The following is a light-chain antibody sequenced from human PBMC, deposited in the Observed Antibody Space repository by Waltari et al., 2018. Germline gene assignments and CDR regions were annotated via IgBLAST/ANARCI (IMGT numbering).Light chain of an antibody. CDR2: AAS. Sequence: AIRMTQSPSSLSASTGARVTITCRASQGISSYLAWYQQKPGKAPKRLIYAASTLQSGVPSRFSGSGSGTDFTLTISCLQSEDFATYYCQQYYSYPWTFGQGTKVEIK. CDR1: QGISSY. CDR3: QQYYSYPWT. V-gene: IGKV1-8*01. J-gene: IGKJ1*01.